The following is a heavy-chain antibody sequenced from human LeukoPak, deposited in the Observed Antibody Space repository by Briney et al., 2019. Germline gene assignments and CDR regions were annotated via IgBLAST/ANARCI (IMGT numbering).Heavy chain of an antibody. J-gene: IGHJ4*02. V-gene: IGHV3-69-1*02. CDR2: VSASSDI. CDR1: GFTFSSYT. D-gene: IGHD4-23*01. CDR3: ARERSYYGGNSFDY. Sequence: PGGSLRLSCAASGFTFSSYTMNWVRQAPGKGLQWVSTVSASSDIHYSDSVKGRFTISRDNAKNSLYLQMNSLRAEDTAVYYCARERSYYGGNSFDYWGQGTLVTVSS.